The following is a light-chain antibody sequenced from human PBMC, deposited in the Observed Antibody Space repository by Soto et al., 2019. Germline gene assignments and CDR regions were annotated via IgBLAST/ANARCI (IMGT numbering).Light chain of an antibody. CDR1: QDVYSN. Sequence: IVMTQSPATLSVSPGERVTLSCRASQDVYSNLAWYQHKPGQAPRLLISGASTGATGIPARFSGSGSGTEFTLTINGLQSEDFAVYYCQQFYTWPVTFGGGTKVESK. V-gene: IGKV3-15*01. CDR3: QQFYTWPVT. J-gene: IGKJ4*01. CDR2: GAS.